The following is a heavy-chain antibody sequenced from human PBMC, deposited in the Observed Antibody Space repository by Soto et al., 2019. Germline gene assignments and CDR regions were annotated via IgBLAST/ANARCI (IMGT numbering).Heavy chain of an antibody. CDR3: ARSYLNWYFDL. CDR2: IYYSGST. CDR1: GGSISSYY. D-gene: IGHD2-2*01. V-gene: IGHV4-59*08. Sequence: QVQLQESGPGLVKPSETLSLTCTVSGGSISSYYWSWIRQPPGKGLEWIGYIYYSGSTNYNPSLKSRVTISVDTSKNQFSLKLSSVTAADTAVYYCARSYLNWYFDLWGRGTLVTVSS. J-gene: IGHJ2*01.